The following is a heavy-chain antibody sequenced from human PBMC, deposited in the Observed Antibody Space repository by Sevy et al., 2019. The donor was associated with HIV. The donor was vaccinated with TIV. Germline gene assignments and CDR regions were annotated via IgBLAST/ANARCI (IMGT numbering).Heavy chain of an antibody. CDR1: GYSFTSYW. CDR2: IYPGDSDT. Sequence: GESLKISCKGSGYSFTSYWIDWVRQMPGKGLEWMGIIYPGDSDTRYSPSFQGQVTISADKSISTAYLQWSSLKASDTAMYYCARPSSGWYGEDYFDYWGQGTLVTVSS. D-gene: IGHD6-19*01. CDR3: ARPSSGWYGEDYFDY. V-gene: IGHV5-51*01. J-gene: IGHJ4*02.